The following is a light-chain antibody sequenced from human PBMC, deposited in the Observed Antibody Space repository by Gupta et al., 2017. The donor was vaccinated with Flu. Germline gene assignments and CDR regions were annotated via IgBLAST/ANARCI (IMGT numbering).Light chain of an antibody. CDR1: QSVGNK. Sequence: IVMTQSPGTLSVSPGERATLFCRASQSVGNKLAWYQHKPGQAPRLLIYSASTRATDVTDRFSGSGYGTDFTLTISSLQSEDLAIYYCQQCTNGPSSLTFGQGTRLEI. CDR2: SAS. CDR3: QQCTNGPSSLT. J-gene: IGKJ5*01. V-gene: IGKV3-15*01.